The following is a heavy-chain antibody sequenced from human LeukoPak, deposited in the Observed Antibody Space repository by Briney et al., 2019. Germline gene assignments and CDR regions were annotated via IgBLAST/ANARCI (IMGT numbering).Heavy chain of an antibody. V-gene: IGHV1-3*01. CDR3: AREHDYSAHFSFDY. CDR1: GYTFTSYS. CDR2: INAGNGNT. J-gene: IGHJ4*02. Sequence: ASVTVSCTASGYTFTSYSIQWVRQAPGQRLEWMGWINAGNGNTKYSQKFQGRVTISRDTSASTAYMELSSLRSEDTAVYYCAREHDYSAHFSFDYWGQGTLVTVSS. D-gene: IGHD4-11*01.